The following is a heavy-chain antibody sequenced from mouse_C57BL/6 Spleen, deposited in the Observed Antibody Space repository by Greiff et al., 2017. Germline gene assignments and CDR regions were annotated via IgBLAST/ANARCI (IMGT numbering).Heavy chain of an antibody. Sequence: QVQLQQPGTELVKPGASVKLSCKASGYTFTSYWMHWVKQRPGQGLEWIGNINPSNGGTNYNEKFQGKATLTVDKSSSTAYMQLSSLTSEDSAVYYCARVIYYGSSPYYFDDWGQGTTLTVSS. J-gene: IGHJ2*01. CDR2: INPSNGGT. CDR1: GYTFTSYW. V-gene: IGHV1-53*01. CDR3: ARVIYYGSSPYYFDD. D-gene: IGHD1-1*01.